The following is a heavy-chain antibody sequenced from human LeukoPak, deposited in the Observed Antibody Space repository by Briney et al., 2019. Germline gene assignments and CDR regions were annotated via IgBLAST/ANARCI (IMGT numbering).Heavy chain of an antibody. CDR1: GFTFSSYS. J-gene: IGHJ3*02. D-gene: IGHD2-2*01. CDR2: ISSSSSYI. CDR3: ARGGSTGPHDAFDI. Sequence: GGSLRLSCAASGFTFSSYSMNWVRQAPGKGLEWVSSISSSSSYIYYADPVKGRFTISRDNAKNSLYLQMNSLRAEDTAVYYCARGGSTGPHDAFDIWGQGTMVTVSS. V-gene: IGHV3-21*01.